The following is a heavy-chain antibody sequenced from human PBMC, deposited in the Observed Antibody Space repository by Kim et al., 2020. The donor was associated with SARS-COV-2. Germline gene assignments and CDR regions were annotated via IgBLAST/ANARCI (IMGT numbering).Heavy chain of an antibody. V-gene: IGHV3-23*01. D-gene: IGHD3-22*01. Sequence: GGSLRLSCEASGFTFSDYGMSWVRQAPGKGLEWVSQISGGVQRTSYADSVKGRFTISRDDSKSTLYLQMNTLRAEDTALYYCATDLSYYDSSGNYIGGYFQQWGQGTRVIVSS. CDR3: ATDLSYYDSSGNYIGGYFQQ. CDR2: ISGGVQRT. J-gene: IGHJ1*01. CDR1: GFTFSDYG.